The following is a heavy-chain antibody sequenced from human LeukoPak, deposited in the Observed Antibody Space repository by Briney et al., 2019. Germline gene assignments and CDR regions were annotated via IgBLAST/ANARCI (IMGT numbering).Heavy chain of an antibody. V-gene: IGHV3-30*02. CDR1: GFTFSNYG. CDR2: IRYDGSNK. J-gene: IGHJ6*03. CDR3: AKDGKKVTLTMIAVITYSGYMDV. Sequence: PGGSLRLSCAASGFTFSNYGMHWVRQAPGKGLEWVAFIRYDGSNKYYADSVKGRFTISRDNSKNTLYLQMNSLRAEDTAVYYCAKDGKKVTLTMIAVITYSGYMDVWGKGTTVTFSS. D-gene: IGHD3-22*01.